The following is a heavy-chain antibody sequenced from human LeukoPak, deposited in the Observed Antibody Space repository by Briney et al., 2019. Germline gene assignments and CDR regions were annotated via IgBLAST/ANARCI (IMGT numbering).Heavy chain of an antibody. CDR1: GYTFTNYY. CDR3: AREESSSWLIDY. J-gene: IGHJ4*02. V-gene: IGHV1-2*06. D-gene: IGHD6-13*01. Sequence: ASVKVSCKTSGYTFTNYYIHWVRQAPGQGLEWMGRIDPNTGGTKSAKNFQGRVTMTRDTSISTAYMALSGLRSDDTAVYYCAREESSSWLIDYWGQGTLVTVSS. CDR2: IDPNTGGT.